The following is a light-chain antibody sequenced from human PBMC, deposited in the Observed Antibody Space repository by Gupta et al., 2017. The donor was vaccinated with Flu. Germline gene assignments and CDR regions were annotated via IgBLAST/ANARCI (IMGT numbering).Light chain of an antibody. J-gene: IGKJ4*01. CDR2: WAS. CDR1: QSVLYSSNDENY. V-gene: IGKV4-1*01. CDR3: QQYDNTPIT. Sequence: SLGERATINCKSSQSVLYSSNDENYLAWYQQKPGQPPKLLIYWASTRQSGVPDRFSGSGSGTXFTLTIXSLQAEDVAVYYCQQYDNTPITFGXGTKVEIK.